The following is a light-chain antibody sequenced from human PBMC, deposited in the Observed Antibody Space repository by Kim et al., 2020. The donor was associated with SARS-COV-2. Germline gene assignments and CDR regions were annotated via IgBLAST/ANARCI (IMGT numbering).Light chain of an antibody. J-gene: IGKJ5*01. CDR2: AAS. V-gene: IGKV1-9*01. CDR1: HDISSY. Sequence: SASLGDRVTITCRASHDISSYLAWYQQKPGKAPNLLISAASTLHSGVPSRFSGSGSGTDFTLTITGLQPEDFATYYCQELNSFPPFGQGTRLEIK. CDR3: QELNSFPP.